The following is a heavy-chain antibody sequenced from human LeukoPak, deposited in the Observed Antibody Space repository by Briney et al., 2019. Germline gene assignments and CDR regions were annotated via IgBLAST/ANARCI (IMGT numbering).Heavy chain of an antibody. CDR3: ARGAWGYNYGYHNY. CDR1: GGTFSYA. Sequence: SVKVSCKVSGGTFSYAISWVRQAPGQGLEWMGGNIPIFGTTDYAQNFQGRVTFTTDESTSTAYMELSSLRCGDTAVYYCARGAWGYNYGYHNYWGQGTLVTVSS. CDR2: NIPIFGTT. J-gene: IGHJ4*02. V-gene: IGHV1-69*05. D-gene: IGHD5-18*01.